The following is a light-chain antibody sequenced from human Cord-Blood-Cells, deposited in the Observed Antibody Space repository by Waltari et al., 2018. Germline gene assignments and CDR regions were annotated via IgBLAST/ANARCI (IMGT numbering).Light chain of an antibody. J-gene: IGLJ3*02. V-gene: IGLV2-14*01. Sequence: QPALTQPASVSGSPGQSTTISCTGTSSDVGGYNYVPWYQQHPGKAPKLMIYDVSKRPSGVSNRFSGSKSGNTASLTISGLQAEDEADYYCSSYASSSTLVFGGGTKLTVL. CDR3: SSYASSSTLV. CDR2: DVS. CDR1: SSDVGGYNY.